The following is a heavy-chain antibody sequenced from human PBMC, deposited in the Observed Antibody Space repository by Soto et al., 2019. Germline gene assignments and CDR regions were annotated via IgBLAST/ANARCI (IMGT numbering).Heavy chain of an antibody. CDR1: GFTFSNAW. D-gene: IGHD6-6*01. V-gene: IGHV3-15*01. J-gene: IGHJ6*02. CDR2: IKSKTDGGTT. CDR3: TTDRFEEQLASNYYYYYGMDV. Sequence: PGGSLRLSCAASGFTFSNAWMSWVRQAPGKGLEWVGRIKSKTDGGTTDYAAPVKGRFTISRDDSKNTLYLQMNSLKTEDTAVYYCTTDRFEEQLASNYYYYYGMDVWGQGTTVTVSS.